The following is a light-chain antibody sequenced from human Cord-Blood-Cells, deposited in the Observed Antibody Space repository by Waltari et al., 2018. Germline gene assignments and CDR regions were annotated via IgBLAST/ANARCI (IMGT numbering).Light chain of an antibody. V-gene: IGKV1-9*01. CDR2: AAS. J-gene: IGKJ3*01. Sequence: DIQLTQSPSFLSASVGDRVTITCRASQGISSYLAWYQQKPGKAPKLLIYAASTVQSGVPSRFSGSGSGTEFTLTISSLQPEDFATYYCQQLNSYPITFGPGTKVDIK. CDR1: QGISSY. CDR3: QQLNSYPIT.